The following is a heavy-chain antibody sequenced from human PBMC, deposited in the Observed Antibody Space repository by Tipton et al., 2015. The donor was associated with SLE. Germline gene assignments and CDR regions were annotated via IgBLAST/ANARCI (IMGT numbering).Heavy chain of an antibody. CDR1: GYTFTTYG. CDR2: ISPYNGNT. CDR3: ARLFYEVRDMDG. V-gene: IGHV1-18*01. Sequence: QLVQSGPEVKKPGASVKVSCQASGYTFTTYGINWVRQAPGQGLEWMGWISPYNGNTIYAEKFQDRITVTADTSTKTSYMELRSLRSDDTAVYFCARLFYEVRDMDGWGQGTTVTVSS. J-gene: IGHJ6*02. D-gene: IGHD3-16*01.